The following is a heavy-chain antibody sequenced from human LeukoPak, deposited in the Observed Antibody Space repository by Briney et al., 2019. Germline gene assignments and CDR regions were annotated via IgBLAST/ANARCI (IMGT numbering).Heavy chain of an antibody. CDR2: MNPNSGNT. CDR3: ARGGIVVVPAAMRWFDP. D-gene: IGHD2-2*01. V-gene: IGHV1-8*01. CDR1: GYTFTSYD. J-gene: IGHJ5*02. Sequence: ASVKVSCKASGYTFTSYDINWVRQATGQGLEWMGWMNPNSGNTGYAQKFQGRVTMTRNTSISTAYMELSSLRSEDTAVYYCARGGIVVVPAAMRWFDPWGQGTLVAVSS.